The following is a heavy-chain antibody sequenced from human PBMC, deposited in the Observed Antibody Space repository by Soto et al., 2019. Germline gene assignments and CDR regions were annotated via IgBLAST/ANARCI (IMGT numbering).Heavy chain of an antibody. D-gene: IGHD2-15*01. Sequence: SVKVSCKASGSGFISSGIQWVRQAHGQRLEWIGWSVVASGQTNYAQSFRGRVAITRDTSTATAYIELTGLTSEDTAVYFCSADRPDIGVGWWVWGQGTTVTVSS. J-gene: IGHJ6*02. CDR2: SVVASGQT. V-gene: IGHV1-58*02. CDR1: GSGFISSG. CDR3: SADRPDIGVGWWV.